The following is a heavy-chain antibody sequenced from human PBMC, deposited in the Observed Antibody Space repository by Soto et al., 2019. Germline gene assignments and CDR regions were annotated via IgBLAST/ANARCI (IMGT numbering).Heavy chain of an antibody. V-gene: IGHV3-72*01. J-gene: IGHJ4*02. CDR1: GFTFSDHY. CDR2: SRNKANSFST. CDR3: TRIAYNYGPGDY. D-gene: IGHD2-21*01. Sequence: GGSLRLSCKVSGFTFSDHYMDWVRQAPGKGLEWVGRSRNKANSFSTAYAPSVKGRFTISRDDSKSSLYLQMNSLKTDDTAVYYCTRIAYNYGPGDYWGQGTLVTVSS.